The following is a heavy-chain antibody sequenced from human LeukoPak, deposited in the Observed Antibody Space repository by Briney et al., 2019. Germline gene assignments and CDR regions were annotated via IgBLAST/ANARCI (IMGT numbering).Heavy chain of an antibody. CDR1: GFTFDDYA. V-gene: IGHV3-9*01. CDR2: ISWNSGSI. D-gene: IGHD3-22*01. J-gene: IGHJ4*02. CDR3: AKVNYYDSSGYGSGYFDY. Sequence: GRSLRLSCAASGFTFDDYAMHWVRQAPGKGLEWVSGISWNSGSIGYADSEKGRFTISRDNAKNSLYLQMNSLRAEDTALYYCAKVNYYDSSGYGSGYFDYWGQGTLVTVSS.